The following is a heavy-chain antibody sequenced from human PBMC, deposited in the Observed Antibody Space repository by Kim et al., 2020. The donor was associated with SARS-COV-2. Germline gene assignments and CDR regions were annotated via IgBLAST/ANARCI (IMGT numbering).Heavy chain of an antibody. Sequence: ASVKVSCKASGYTFTSYYMHWVRQAPGQGLEWMGIINPSGGSTSYAQKFQGRVTMTRDTSTSTVYMELSSLRSEDTAVYYCAREGCSGGSCYATGGWFDPWGQGTLVTVSS. CDR3: AREGCSGGSCYATGGWFDP. D-gene: IGHD2-15*01. CDR2: INPSGGST. V-gene: IGHV1-46*01. CDR1: GYTFTSYY. J-gene: IGHJ5*02.